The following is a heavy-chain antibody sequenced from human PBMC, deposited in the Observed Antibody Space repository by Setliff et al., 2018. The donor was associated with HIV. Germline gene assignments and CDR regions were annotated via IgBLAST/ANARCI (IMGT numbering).Heavy chain of an antibody. CDR1: GFTFGGFA. V-gene: IGHV3-23*01. CDR2: ITGSGGNT. D-gene: IGHD5-12*01. CDR3: AKDIPVEGDSGYDPLFGY. J-gene: IGHJ4*02. Sequence: LRLSCVPSGFTFGGFAMSWVRQAPGRGLEWVSAITGSGGNTYYADSVKGRFTISRDNSKNTLYLQMNSLRAEDTAVYYCAKDIPVEGDSGYDPLFGYWGQGTLVTVSS.